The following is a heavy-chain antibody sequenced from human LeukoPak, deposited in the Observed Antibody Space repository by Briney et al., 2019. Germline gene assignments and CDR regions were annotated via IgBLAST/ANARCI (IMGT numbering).Heavy chain of an antibody. CDR2: INRSGSA. D-gene: IGHD3-10*01. J-gene: IGHJ4*02. V-gene: IGHV4-34*01. CDR3: ASLHQVRGLTVFDY. Sequence: SETLSLTCALYGGSFNDYYWSWIRQPPGKGLEWIGEINRSGSANYNPSLKSRVTISVDTSENQFSLMLSSVTAADTAVYYCASLHQVRGLTVFDYWGQGTLVTVSS. CDR1: GGSFNDYY.